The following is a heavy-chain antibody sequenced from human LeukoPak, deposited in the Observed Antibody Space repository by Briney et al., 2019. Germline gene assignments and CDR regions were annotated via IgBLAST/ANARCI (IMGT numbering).Heavy chain of an antibody. CDR2: IIPILGIA. Sequence: ASVKVSCKASGGTVSSYAISRVRQAPGQGLEWMGRIIPILGIANYAQKFQGRITITAHKSTSTAYMELSSLRSEDTAVYYCARVITNDAFDIWGQGTMVTVSS. J-gene: IGHJ3*02. CDR3: ARVITNDAFDI. D-gene: IGHD3-22*01. V-gene: IGHV1-69*04. CDR1: GGTVSSYA.